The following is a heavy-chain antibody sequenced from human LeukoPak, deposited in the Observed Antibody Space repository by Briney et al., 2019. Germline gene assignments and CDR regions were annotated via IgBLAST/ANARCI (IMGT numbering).Heavy chain of an antibody. CDR2: IWYDGSNK. Sequence: PGGSLRLSCAASGFTFSSYGMLWVRQAPGKGREWVVVIWYDGSNKNYAASVKGPFTISRDNSKNQLYLQMNSLNGEDTGVYYCAKARRGCDFLTPDYWGQGTLVTVSS. V-gene: IGHV3-33*06. D-gene: IGHD2-21*02. CDR3: AKARRGCDFLTPDY. CDR1: GFTFSSYG. J-gene: IGHJ4*02.